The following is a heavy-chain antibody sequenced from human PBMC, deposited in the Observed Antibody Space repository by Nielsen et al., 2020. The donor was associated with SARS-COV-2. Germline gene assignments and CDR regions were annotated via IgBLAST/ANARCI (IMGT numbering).Heavy chain of an antibody. CDR3: ARDGETVPFDY. CDR2: INHSGST. J-gene: IGHJ4*02. D-gene: IGHD3-10*01. Sequence: SETLSLTCAVYGGSFSGYYWSWIRQPPGKGLEWIGEINHSGSTNYNPSLKSRVTISVDTSKNQFSLKLSSVTAADTAVYYCARDGETVPFDYWGQGTLVTVSS. CDR1: GGSFSGYY. V-gene: IGHV4-34*01.